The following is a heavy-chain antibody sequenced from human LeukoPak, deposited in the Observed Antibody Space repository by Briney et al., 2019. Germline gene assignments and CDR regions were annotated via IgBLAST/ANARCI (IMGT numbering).Heavy chain of an antibody. V-gene: IGHV3-30*02. D-gene: IGHD5-12*01. CDR1: GFTFSNYV. CDR3: ARALSGYDAFDI. CDR2: LRNDGSDE. Sequence: GGSLRLSCAASGFTFSNYVIHWVRQAPGKGLEWVACLRNDGSDEFYADSVKGRFTISRDNSKNTVYLQMNSLRAEDTAVYYCARALSGYDAFDIWGQGTMVTVSS. J-gene: IGHJ3*02.